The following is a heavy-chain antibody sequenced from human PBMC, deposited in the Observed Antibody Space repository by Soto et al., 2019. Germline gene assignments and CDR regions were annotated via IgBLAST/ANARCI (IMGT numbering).Heavy chain of an antibody. D-gene: IGHD5-18*01. Sequence: EVQLLESGGGLVQPGGSLRLSCAASGFTFSSYAMSWVLQAPGKGLEWVSVISGSGDSTYYADSVKGRFTISRDNSKNTLYLQMNSLRAEDTAVYYCARVDTAMVFDYWGQGTLVTVSS. V-gene: IGHV3-23*01. J-gene: IGHJ4*02. CDR3: ARVDTAMVFDY. CDR1: GFTFSSYA. CDR2: ISGSGDST.